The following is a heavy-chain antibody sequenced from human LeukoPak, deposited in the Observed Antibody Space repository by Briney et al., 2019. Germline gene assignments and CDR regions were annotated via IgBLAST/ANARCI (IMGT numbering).Heavy chain of an antibody. Sequence: GGSLRLSCAASGFTFSSYAMHWVRQAPGKGLEWVAVISYDGSNKYYADSVKGRFTISRDNSKNTLYLQMNSLRAEDTAVYYCAKETYGSGSEDFDYWGQGTLVTVSS. V-gene: IGHV3-30*04. CDR1: GFTFSSYA. CDR3: AKETYGSGSEDFDY. D-gene: IGHD3-10*01. J-gene: IGHJ4*02. CDR2: ISYDGSNK.